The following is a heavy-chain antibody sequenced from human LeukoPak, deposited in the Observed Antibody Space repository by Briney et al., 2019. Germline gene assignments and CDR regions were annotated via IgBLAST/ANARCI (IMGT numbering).Heavy chain of an antibody. CDR3: ARTRRAKYYYYYYGMDV. J-gene: IGHJ6*02. CDR1: GGSISSGSYY. CDR2: IYTSGST. Sequence: PSQTLSLTCTVSGGSISSGSYYWSWIRQPAGKGLEWIGRIYTSGSTNYNPSLKSRVTISVDTSKNQFSLKLSSVTAADTAVYYCARTRRAKYYYYYYGMDVWGQGTTVTVSS. V-gene: IGHV4-61*02.